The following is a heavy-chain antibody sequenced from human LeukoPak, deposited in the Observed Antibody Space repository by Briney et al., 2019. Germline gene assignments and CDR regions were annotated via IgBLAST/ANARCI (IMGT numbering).Heavy chain of an antibody. J-gene: IGHJ4*02. Sequence: GASVKVSCKASGYTFTSYGISWVRQAPGQGLEWMGWISAYNGNTNYAQKLQGRVTMTTDTSTSTAHMELRSLRSDDTAVYYCARGPLGRGWYYFDYWGQGTLVTVSS. CDR3: ARGPLGRGWYYFDY. CDR2: ISAYNGNT. D-gene: IGHD6-19*01. V-gene: IGHV1-18*01. CDR1: GYTFTSYG.